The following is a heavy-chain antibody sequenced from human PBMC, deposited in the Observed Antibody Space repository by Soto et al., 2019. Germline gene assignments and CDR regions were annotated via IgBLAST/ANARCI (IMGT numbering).Heavy chain of an antibody. V-gene: IGHV1-18*03. CDR1: GFTFSNYG. CDR2: ISASKGNT. CDR3: ASRSGQLPYYFDY. J-gene: IGHJ4*02. D-gene: IGHD6-6*01. Sequence: ASVKVSCKASGFTFSNYGITWVRQAPGQGLEWMGWISASKGNTNYAQKFQGRVTMTTDTSTSTTYMELRSLRSDDMAVYYCASRSGQLPYYFDYWGQGTHVTVSS.